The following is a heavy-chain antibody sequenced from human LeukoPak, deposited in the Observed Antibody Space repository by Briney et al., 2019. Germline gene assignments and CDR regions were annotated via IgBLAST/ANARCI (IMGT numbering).Heavy chain of an antibody. J-gene: IGHJ4*02. V-gene: IGHV3-21*04. Sequence: GGSLRLSCAASGFTFSSYSMNWVRQAPGKGLEWVSSISSSSSYIYYADSVKGRFTISRDNSKNTLYLQMNSLRAEDTAVYYCARDRLYSSSSEEYCAQGTLVTVSS. CDR1: GFTFSSYS. CDR3: ARDRLYSSSSEEY. CDR2: ISSSSSYI. D-gene: IGHD6-6*01.